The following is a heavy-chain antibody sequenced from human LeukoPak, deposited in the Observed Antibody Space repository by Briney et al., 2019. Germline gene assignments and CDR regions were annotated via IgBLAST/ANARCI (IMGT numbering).Heavy chain of an antibody. V-gene: IGHV3-23*01. Sequence: GGSLRLSCAASGFTFSSYAMSWVRQAPGKGLEWVSAISGSGGSTYYADSVKGRFTISRDNSKNTLYLRMNSLRAEDTAVYYCAKDQKDFWSGPFQHWGQGTLVTVSS. CDR1: GFTFSSYA. D-gene: IGHD3-3*01. CDR2: ISGSGGST. CDR3: AKDQKDFWSGPFQH. J-gene: IGHJ1*01.